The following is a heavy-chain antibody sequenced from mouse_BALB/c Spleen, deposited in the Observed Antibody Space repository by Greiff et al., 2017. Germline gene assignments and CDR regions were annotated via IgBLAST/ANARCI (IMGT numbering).Heavy chain of an antibody. CDR2: INSNGGST. V-gene: IGHV5-6-3*01. Sequence: EVQGVEPGGGLVQPGGSLKLSCEASGFTFSSYGMSWVRQTPDKRLELVATINSNGGSTYYPDSVKGRFTISRDNAKNTLYLQMSSLKSEDTAMYYCARDKSWFAYWGQGTLVTVSA. J-gene: IGHJ3*01. CDR1: GFTFSSYG. CDR3: ARDKSWFAY.